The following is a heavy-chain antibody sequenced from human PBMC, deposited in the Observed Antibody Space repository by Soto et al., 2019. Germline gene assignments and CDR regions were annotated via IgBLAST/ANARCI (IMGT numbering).Heavy chain of an antibody. V-gene: IGHV1-2*04. D-gene: IGHD2-15*01. J-gene: IGHJ4*02. CDR3: ARVPKYCSGGSCYVVYFDY. CDR2: INPNSGGT. Sequence: GASVKVSCKASGYTFTGYYMHWVRQASGQGLEWMGWINPNSGGTNYAQKFQGWVTMTRDTSISTAYMELSRLRSDDTAVYYCARVPKYCSGGSCYVVYFDYWGQGTLVTVSS. CDR1: GYTFTGYY.